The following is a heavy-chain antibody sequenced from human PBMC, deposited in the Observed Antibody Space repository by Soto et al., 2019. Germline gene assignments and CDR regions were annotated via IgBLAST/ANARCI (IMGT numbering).Heavy chain of an antibody. CDR3: AKGRHSSSLNVISYFYNGMDV. D-gene: IGHD6-13*01. J-gene: IGHJ6*02. CDR1: GFTFSRYG. CDR2: ISNDGNKK. V-gene: IGHV3-30*18. Sequence: QVQVVESGGGVVQPGRSLRLCCAGSGFTFSRYGMHWIRQAPGKGLEWVALISNDGNKKYYGDSVKGRFTISRDNSKNTLYLQMNSLRPEDTAVYYCAKGRHSSSLNVISYFYNGMDVWGQGTTVTVSS.